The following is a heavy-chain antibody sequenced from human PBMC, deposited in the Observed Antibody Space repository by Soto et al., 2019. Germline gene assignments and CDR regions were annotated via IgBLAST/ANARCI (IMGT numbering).Heavy chain of an antibody. D-gene: IGHD6-13*01. Sequence: EVQLVESGGGLVQPGGSLRLSCAASGFTFSSYSMNWVRQAPGKGLEWVSYISSSSSTIYYADSVKGRFTISRDNAKNSLYLQMNSLRYEDTAVYYCAGDPQVAAADDDVDYWGQGTLVTVSS. J-gene: IGHJ4*02. V-gene: IGHV3-48*02. CDR3: AGDPQVAAADDDVDY. CDR1: GFTFSSYS. CDR2: ISSSSSTI.